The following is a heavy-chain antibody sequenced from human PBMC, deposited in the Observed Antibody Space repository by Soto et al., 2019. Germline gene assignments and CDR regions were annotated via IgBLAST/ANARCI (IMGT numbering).Heavy chain of an antibody. J-gene: IGHJ4*02. CDR3: ASGVWQLVATRHDY. CDR1: GGSISSNSYY. CDR2: IYYSGTT. Sequence: SETLSLTCTVSGGSISSNSYYWGWIRQPPGKGLEWIGSIYYSGTTYNNPSLRSRVTIFVDTSKNQFSLRLSSVTAADTAVYFCASGVWQLVATRHDYWGQGTLVTVSS. V-gene: IGHV4-39*01. D-gene: IGHD6-6*01.